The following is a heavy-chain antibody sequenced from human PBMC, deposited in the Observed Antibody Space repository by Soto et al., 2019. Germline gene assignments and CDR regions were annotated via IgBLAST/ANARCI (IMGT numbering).Heavy chain of an antibody. CDR3: ARRDGYNSLDY. V-gene: IGHV1-18*01. J-gene: IGHJ4*02. D-gene: IGHD5-12*01. CDR1: GYTFASYA. CDR2: ISAYNGNT. Sequence: ASVKVSCKASGYTFASYAISWMRQAPGQGLEWMGWISAYNGNTNYAQKLQGRVTMTADTSTSTAYMELRSLRSEDTAVYYCARRDGYNSLDYWGQGTLVTVSS.